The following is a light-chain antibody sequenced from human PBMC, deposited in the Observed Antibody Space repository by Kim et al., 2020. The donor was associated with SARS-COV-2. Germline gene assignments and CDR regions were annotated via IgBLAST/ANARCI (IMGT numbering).Light chain of an antibody. CDR3: QQYYNLFT. V-gene: IGKV3D-7*01. CDR1: QGGSSSY. J-gene: IGKJ3*01. CDR2: GAS. Sequence: PGERVTVSCRASQGGSSSYLTWYQQKPVQAPRLLIYGASTRATGIPARFSGSGSGTDFTLTISSLQPEDFAVYYCQQYYNLFTFGPGTKVDIK.